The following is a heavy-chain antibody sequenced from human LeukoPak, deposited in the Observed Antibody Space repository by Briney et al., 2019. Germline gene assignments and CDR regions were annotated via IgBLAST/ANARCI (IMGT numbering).Heavy chain of an antibody. CDR2: ISGSGGST. CDR1: GFTFSSYG. J-gene: IGHJ3*02. V-gene: IGHV3-23*01. CDR3: AKDRVFTIFHVAFDI. Sequence: GGTLRLSCAASGFTFSSYGMSWVRQAPGKGLEWVSAISGSGGSTYYADSVKGRFTISRDNSKNTLYLQMNSLRAEDTAVYYCAKDRVFTIFHVAFDIWGQGTMVTVSS. D-gene: IGHD3-9*01.